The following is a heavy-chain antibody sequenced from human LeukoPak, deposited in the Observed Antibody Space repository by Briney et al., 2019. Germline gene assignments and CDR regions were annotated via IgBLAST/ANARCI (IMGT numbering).Heavy chain of an antibody. D-gene: IGHD6-19*01. CDR2: ISSSSSYT. J-gene: IGHJ5*02. CDR1: GFTFSDYY. Sequence: GGSLRLSCAASGFTFSDYYMSWIRQAPGKGLEWVSYISSSSSYTNYADSVKGRFTISRDNAKNSLYLQMNSLRAEDTAVYYCARVHSSGWYWFDPWGQGTLVTVPS. V-gene: IGHV3-11*05. CDR3: ARVHSSGWYWFDP.